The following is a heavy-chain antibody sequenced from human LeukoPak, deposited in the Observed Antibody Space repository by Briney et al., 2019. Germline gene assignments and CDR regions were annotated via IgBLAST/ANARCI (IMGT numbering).Heavy chain of an antibody. CDR2: SSTYAGNT. J-gene: IGHJ4*02. V-gene: IGHV1-18*01. CDR1: GYTFASHG. CDR3: VRRRYFFDY. Sequence: ASVKVSCKASGYTFASHGISWVRQPPGQGLEWMGWSSTYAGNTNYAQQFQGRVTLTTDTSTNSSYMELRSLRSDDTAVYYCVRRRYFFDYWGQGTLVTVSS.